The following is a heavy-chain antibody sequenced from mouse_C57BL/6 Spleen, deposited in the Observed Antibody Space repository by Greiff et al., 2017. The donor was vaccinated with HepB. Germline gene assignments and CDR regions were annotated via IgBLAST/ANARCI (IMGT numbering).Heavy chain of an antibody. CDR2: IYPGDGDT. Sequence: VQRVESGAELVKPGASVKISCKASGYAFSSYWMNWVKQRPGKGLEWIGQIYPGDGDTNYNGKFKGKATLTVDKSSSTAYMQLSSLTSEDSAVYFCARRVPYWYFDVWGTGTTVTVSS. J-gene: IGHJ1*03. CDR3: ARRVPYWYFDV. V-gene: IGHV1-80*01. CDR1: GYAFSSYW.